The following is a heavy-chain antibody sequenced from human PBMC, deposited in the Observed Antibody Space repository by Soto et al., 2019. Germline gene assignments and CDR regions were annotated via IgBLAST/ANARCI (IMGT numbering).Heavy chain of an antibody. V-gene: IGHV4-39*01. D-gene: IGHD2-2*01. CDR3: ARHSTDIVVVPAGPVAY. CDR2: TYYSGSN. Sequence: QLQLQESGPGLVKPSETLSLTCTVSGGSVSSSSAYWGWIRQRPGKGLEWMGSTYYSGSNYYNPTLKRGVTISVDRSENQCSLKLSSVTVAVTAVYYCARHSTDIVVVPAGPVAYWGQGSLVSVSS. J-gene: IGHJ4*02. CDR1: GGSVSSSSAY.